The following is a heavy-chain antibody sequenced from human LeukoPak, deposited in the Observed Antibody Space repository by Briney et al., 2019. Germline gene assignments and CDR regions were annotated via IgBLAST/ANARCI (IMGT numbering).Heavy chain of an antibody. CDR1: GFTFSSYA. CDR3: ARAAAGENDAFDI. J-gene: IGHJ3*02. D-gene: IGHD6-13*01. Sequence: HTGGSLRLSCAAPGFTFSSYAMHWVRQAPGKGLEWVAVISYDGSNKYYADSVKGRFTISRDNSKNTLYLQMNSLRAEDTAVYYCARAAAGENDAFDIWGQGTMVTVSS. V-gene: IGHV3-30-3*01. CDR2: ISYDGSNK.